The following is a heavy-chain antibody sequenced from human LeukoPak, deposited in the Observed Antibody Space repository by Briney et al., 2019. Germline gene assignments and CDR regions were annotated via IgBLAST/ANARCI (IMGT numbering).Heavy chain of an antibody. J-gene: IGHJ3*02. V-gene: IGHV3-7*03. CDR1: GFTFSGYN. D-gene: IGHD3-16*02. CDR3: ARVSLLGPDAFDI. CDR2: IKQDGSEK. Sequence: GGSLRLSCAASGFTFSGYNMNWVRQAPGKGLEWVANIKQDGSEKYYVDSVKGRFTISRDNAKNSLYLQMNSLRAEDTAVYYCARVSLLGPDAFDIWGQGTMVTASS.